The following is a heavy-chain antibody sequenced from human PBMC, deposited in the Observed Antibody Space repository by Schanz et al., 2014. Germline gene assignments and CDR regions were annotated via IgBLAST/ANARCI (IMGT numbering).Heavy chain of an antibody. V-gene: IGHV3-21*01. CDR2: ISSSSDYI. CDR3: AREYASTWFESNVMAGRIDN. D-gene: IGHD2-8*01. CDR1: GFTFSSYS. Sequence: EVQLLESGGGLVQPGGSLRLSCAASGFTFSSYSMSWVRQAPGKGLGWVSFISSSSDYINYADSVKGRFTISRVDAKNSVHLQMTSLRADDTAVYFCAREYASTWFESNVMAGRIDNWGQGTLVTVSS. J-gene: IGHJ4*02.